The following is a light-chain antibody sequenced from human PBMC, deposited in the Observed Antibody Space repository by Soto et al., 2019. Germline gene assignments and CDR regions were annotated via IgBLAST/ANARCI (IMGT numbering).Light chain of an antibody. CDR3: QQYNNWPPLT. CDR1: QSVGSK. Sequence: EVVMTQSPATLSVSPGERATLSCRASQSVGSKLAWYQQKPGQAPRLRIFDAFTRATGIPARLSCSGSGPEFTPFTSSLQYEDFAVYYCQQYNNWPPLTFGGGTKVEI. J-gene: IGKJ4*01. V-gene: IGKV3-15*01. CDR2: DAF.